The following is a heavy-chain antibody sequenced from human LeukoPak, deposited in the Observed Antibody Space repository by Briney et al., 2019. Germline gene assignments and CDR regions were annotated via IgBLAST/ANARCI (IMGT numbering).Heavy chain of an antibody. CDR3: AKAQGYYGSGSYYPS. V-gene: IGHV3-23*01. Sequence: GGSLRLSCAASGLTFSSYDMSWVRQAPGKGLEWVSAISGSGGSTYYADSVKGRFTISRDNSKNTLYLQMNSLRAEDTAVYYCAKAQGYYGSGSYYPSWGQGTLVTVSS. J-gene: IGHJ5*02. CDR2: ISGSGGST. D-gene: IGHD3-10*01. CDR1: GLTFSSYD.